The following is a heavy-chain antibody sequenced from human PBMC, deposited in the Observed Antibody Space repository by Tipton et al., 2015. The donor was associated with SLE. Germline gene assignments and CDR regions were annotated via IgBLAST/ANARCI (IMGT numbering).Heavy chain of an antibody. CDR1: GDSISSGSYY. CDR3: ARWDTAMVTYYYGMDV. Sequence: TLSLTCTVSGDSISSGSYYWSWIRQPAGKGLEWIGYIYTSGSTNYNPSLKSRVTISVDTSKNQFSLKLSSVTAADTAVYYCARWDTAMVTYYYGMDVWGQGTTVTVSS. CDR2: IYTSGST. J-gene: IGHJ6*02. V-gene: IGHV4-61*09. D-gene: IGHD5-18*01.